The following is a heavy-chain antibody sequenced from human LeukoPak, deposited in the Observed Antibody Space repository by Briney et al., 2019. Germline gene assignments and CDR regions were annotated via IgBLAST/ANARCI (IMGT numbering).Heavy chain of an antibody. Sequence: GGSLRLSCAASGFTFSSYGMHWVRQAPGKGLEWVAVIWYDGSNKYYADSVKGRFTISRDNSKNTLYLQMNSLRAEDTAVYCCAKDNVVTAMWVYYFDYWGQGTLVTVSS. CDR3: AKDNVVTAMWVYYFDY. CDR2: IWYDGSNK. D-gene: IGHD2-21*02. V-gene: IGHV3-30*02. CDR1: GFTFSSYG. J-gene: IGHJ4*02.